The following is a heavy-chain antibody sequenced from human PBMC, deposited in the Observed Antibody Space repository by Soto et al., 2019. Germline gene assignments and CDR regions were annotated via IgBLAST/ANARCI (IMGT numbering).Heavy chain of an antibody. CDR1: GYSFTSYW. CDR2: IDPSDSRT. CDR3: ARHDSNGDLDF. D-gene: IGHD2-8*01. Sequence: ESLKISCKGSGYSFTSYWISWVRQMPGKGLEWMGRIDPSDSRTMYRPSSRARITISVDKSINTAYLEWGRLKASDTAMYYCARHDSNGDLDFWGQGTQVTVSS. V-gene: IGHV5-10-1*01. J-gene: IGHJ4*02.